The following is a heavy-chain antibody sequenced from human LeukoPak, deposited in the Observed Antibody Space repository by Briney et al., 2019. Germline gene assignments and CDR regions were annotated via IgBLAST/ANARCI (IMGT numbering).Heavy chain of an antibody. CDR3: ARLAVPYYGMDV. Sequence: PSETLSLTCTVSGGPISSYYWSWIRQPPGKGLEWIGYIYYSGSTNYNPSLKSRVTISVDTSKNQFSLKLSSVTAADTAVYYCARLAVPYYGMDVWGQGTTVTVSS. D-gene: IGHD2-2*01. CDR2: IYYSGST. J-gene: IGHJ6*02. V-gene: IGHV4-59*08. CDR1: GGPISSYY.